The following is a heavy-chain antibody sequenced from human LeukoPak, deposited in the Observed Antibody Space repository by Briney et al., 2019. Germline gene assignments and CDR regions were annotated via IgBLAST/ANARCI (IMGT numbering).Heavy chain of an antibody. Sequence: ESGPTLVKPTQTLTLTCTFSGFSLTTSGVGVGWIRQPPGKALEWLALIDWDDDKRYSPSLKSRLTITKDTSKNQVVLTMTNMDPVDTATYYCVYSLTGSYRPNSFDYWGQGTLVTVSS. CDR2: IDWDDDK. CDR3: VYSLTGSYRPNSFDY. CDR1: GFSLTTSGVG. J-gene: IGHJ4*02. V-gene: IGHV2-5*02. D-gene: IGHD3-9*01.